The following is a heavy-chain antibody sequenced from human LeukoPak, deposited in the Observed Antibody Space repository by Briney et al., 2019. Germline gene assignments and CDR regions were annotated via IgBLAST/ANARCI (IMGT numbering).Heavy chain of an antibody. CDR1: GGSITSGAYA. D-gene: IGHD3-10*01. J-gene: IGHJ4*02. CDR2: IYRSGST. Sequence: SGPGLVKPSQTLSLTCAVSGGSITSGAYAWSWIRQPPGKGLEWIGYIYRSGSTSYKPSLKSRLSITIDKSKNQFSLNLRSVTAADTAFYYCARGGGFYGSGTTHFDYWGQGTLATVSS. V-gene: IGHV4-30-2*01. CDR3: ARGGGFYGSGTTHFDY.